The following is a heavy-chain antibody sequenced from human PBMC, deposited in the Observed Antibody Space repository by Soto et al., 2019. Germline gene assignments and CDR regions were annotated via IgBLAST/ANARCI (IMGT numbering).Heavy chain of an antibody. D-gene: IGHD3-10*01. J-gene: IGHJ6*02. CDR2: ISSSSSYI. CDR3: ARDQKLIWFGELCCYGMDV. Sequence: VQLVESGGGLAKPGGSLRPSCEASGFTFSSYRMNWVRQAPGKGLEGVSSISSSSSYIYYADSVKGRFTFSRDNAKNSLYLQMNSLRAEDTAVYYCARDQKLIWFGELCCYGMDVWGQGTTVTVSS. V-gene: IGHV3-21*01. CDR1: GFTFSSYR.